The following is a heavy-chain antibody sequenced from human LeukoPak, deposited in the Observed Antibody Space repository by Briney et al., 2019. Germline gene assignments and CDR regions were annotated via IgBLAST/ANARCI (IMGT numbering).Heavy chain of an antibody. V-gene: IGHV4-34*01. D-gene: IGHD3-3*01. J-gene: IGHJ4*02. CDR2: INHSGST. CDR3: ATLAGITIFGDTFDY. Sequence: SETLSLTCAVYGGSLSGYYWSWIRQPPGKGLEWIGEINHSGSTNYNPSLKSRVTISVDTSKNQFSLKLSSVTAADTAVYYCATLAGITIFGDTFDYWGQGTLVTVSS. CDR1: GGSLSGYY.